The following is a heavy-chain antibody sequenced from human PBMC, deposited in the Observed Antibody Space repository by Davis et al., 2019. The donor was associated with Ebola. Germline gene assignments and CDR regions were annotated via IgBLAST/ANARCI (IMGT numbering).Heavy chain of an antibody. D-gene: IGHD5-18*01. CDR3: ARDQRGYSYGYFDY. CDR2: ISYDGSNK. J-gene: IGHJ4*02. Sequence: GGSLRLSCAASGFTFSSYAMHWVRQAPGKGLEWVAVISYDGSNKYYADSVKGRFTISRDNSKNTLYLQMNSLRAEDTAVYYCARDQRGYSYGYFDYCGQGTLVTVSS. V-gene: IGHV3-30-3*01. CDR1: GFTFSSYA.